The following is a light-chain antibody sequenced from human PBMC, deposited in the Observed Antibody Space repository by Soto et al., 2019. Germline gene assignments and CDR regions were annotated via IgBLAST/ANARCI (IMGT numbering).Light chain of an antibody. CDR2: EVS. V-gene: IGLV2-8*01. Sequence: ALTQPPSASGSPGQSVTISCTGTSSDAGGYNFVSWYQQHPGKSPKLMIYEVSERPSGVPDRFSGSKSGNTASLTVSGLQAEDEADYYCSSYAGSNIVVFGGGTKVTVL. CDR3: SSYAGSNIVV. CDR1: SSDAGGYNF. J-gene: IGLJ2*01.